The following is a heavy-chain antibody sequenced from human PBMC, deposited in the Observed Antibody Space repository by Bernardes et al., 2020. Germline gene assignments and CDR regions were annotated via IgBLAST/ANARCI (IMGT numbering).Heavy chain of an antibody. V-gene: IGHV3-23*01. Sequence: WGTLRLSCAASGFTFSSYAMSWVRKGPGKGLEWVSAISCSCGSTYYADSVKGRFTIFRDNSKNTLYLQMNSLRAEDTAVYYCARSSQENYYYYYMDVWGKGTTFTFSS. CDR3: ARSSQENYYYYYMDV. CDR2: ISCSCGST. J-gene: IGHJ6*03. D-gene: IGHD6-13*01. CDR1: GFTFSSYA.